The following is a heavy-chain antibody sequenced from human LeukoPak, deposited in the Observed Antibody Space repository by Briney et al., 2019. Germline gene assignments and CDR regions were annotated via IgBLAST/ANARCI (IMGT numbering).Heavy chain of an antibody. CDR2: IYYSGST. CDR1: GGSISSSSYY. V-gene: IGHV4-39*07. CDR3: ARDPYQGYGDYAYFDY. D-gene: IGHD4-17*01. Sequence: SETLSLTCTVSGGSISSSSYYWGWIRQPPGKGLEWIGSIYYSGSTYYNPSLKSRVTISVDTSKNQFSLKLSSVTAADTAVYYCARDPYQGYGDYAYFDYWGQGTLVTVSS. J-gene: IGHJ4*02.